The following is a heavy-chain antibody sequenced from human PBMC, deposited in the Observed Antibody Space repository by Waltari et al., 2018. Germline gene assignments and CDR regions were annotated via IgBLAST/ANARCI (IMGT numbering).Heavy chain of an antibody. CDR2: ISYNERNI. D-gene: IGHD3-22*01. V-gene: IGHV3-30*04. J-gene: IGHJ6*02. Sequence: QVQLVESGGGVVPPGWSLSLSCAASDFTFRFSPLHWVRQAPGKGLEWVAVISYNERNIYYVDSVKGRFIISRDNSRKMLYLQMNSLRTEDTAVYYCARDYCDRTNCHGMDVWGQGTTVTVSS. CDR1: DFTFRFSP. CDR3: ARDYCDRTNCHGMDV.